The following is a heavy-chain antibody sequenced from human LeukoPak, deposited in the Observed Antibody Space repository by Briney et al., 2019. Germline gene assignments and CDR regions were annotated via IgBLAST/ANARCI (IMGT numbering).Heavy chain of an antibody. CDR2: ISFSSTHI. CDR3: ARETTVTTSEPSYGMDV. Sequence: PGGSLRLSCAASGFIFSNYGMSWVSQAPGKGLAWVSSISFSSTHIYYADSIHGRFTISRDNAENSLYLQMNSLRAEDTAVYYCARETTVTTSEPSYGMDVWGQGTTVTVSS. CDR1: GFIFSNYG. D-gene: IGHD4-17*01. J-gene: IGHJ6*02. V-gene: IGHV3-21*06.